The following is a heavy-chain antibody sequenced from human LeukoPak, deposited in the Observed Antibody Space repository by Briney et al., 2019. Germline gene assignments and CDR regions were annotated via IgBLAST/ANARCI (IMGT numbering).Heavy chain of an antibody. D-gene: IGHD6-6*01. CDR3: ARAHSGYSSSSL. CDR1: GGSISSYY. Sequence: RPSETLSLTCTVSGGSISSYYWTWIRQPPRKGLEWIGYIYYSGSTNYNPSLKSRVTMSVDTSKNQFSLKLTSVTAADTAVYYCARAHSGYSSSSLWGQGTLVTVSS. CDR2: IYYSGST. V-gene: IGHV4-59*08. J-gene: IGHJ4*02.